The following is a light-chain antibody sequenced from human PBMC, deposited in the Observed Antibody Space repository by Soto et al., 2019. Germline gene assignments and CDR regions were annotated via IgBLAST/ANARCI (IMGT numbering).Light chain of an antibody. CDR3: QSYDNSLSGVV. Sequence: QSVLTQPPAGSGAPGQRIIVYCTGSSSSIWTGFDGNWYQHLPGTAPKLLVYDNDNRPSGIPARFSDYRSGTSASLAITSLQADDEAAYYCQSYDNSLSGVVFGGGTKLTVL. J-gene: IGLJ2*01. CDR2: DND. CDR1: SSSIWTGFD. V-gene: IGLV1-40*01.